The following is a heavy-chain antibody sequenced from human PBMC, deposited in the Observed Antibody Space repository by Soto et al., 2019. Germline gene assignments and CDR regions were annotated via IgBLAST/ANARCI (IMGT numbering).Heavy chain of an antibody. CDR1: GFTFSSYS. CDR2: ISTTSSSI. J-gene: IGHJ6*02. V-gene: IGHV3-48*02. D-gene: IGHD2-2*01. CDR3: AGPACTSTSCYQSYYFGMDV. Sequence: GGSLRLSCAASGFTFSSYSMNWVRQAPGKGREWISYISTTSSSIYYADSVKGRFTISRDNAKNSLFLQMNSLRDEDPAVYYCAGPACTSTSCYQSYYFGMDVWGQGTTVTVSS.